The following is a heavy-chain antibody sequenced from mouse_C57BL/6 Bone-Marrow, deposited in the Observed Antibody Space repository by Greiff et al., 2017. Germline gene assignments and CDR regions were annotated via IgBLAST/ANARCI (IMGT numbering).Heavy chain of an antibody. V-gene: IGHV5-4*03. CDR1: GFTFSSYA. J-gene: IGHJ3*01. Sequence: EVKVVESGGGLVKPGGSLKLSCAASGFTFSSYAMSWVRQTPEKRLEWVATISDGGSYTYYPDNVKGRFTISRDNAKNNLYLQMSHLKSEDTAMYYCARALFYYDYDEWFAYWGQGTLVTVSA. CDR2: ISDGGSYT. D-gene: IGHD2-4*01. CDR3: ARALFYYDYDEWFAY.